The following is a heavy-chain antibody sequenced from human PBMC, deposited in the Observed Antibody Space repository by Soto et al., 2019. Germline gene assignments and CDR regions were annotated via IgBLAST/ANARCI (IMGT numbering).Heavy chain of an antibody. CDR2: IYPGDSDT. J-gene: IGHJ4*02. CDR1: GYSFNNYW. Sequence: GESLKISCKGSGYSFNNYWIGWVRQMPGKGLEWMGIIYPGDSDTRYSPSFRGQVTISADKSISSAYLQWSSLKASDTAMYYCARQDGYALYYFDSWGQGTLVTRLL. V-gene: IGHV5-51*01. D-gene: IGHD5-12*01. CDR3: ARQDGYALYYFDS.